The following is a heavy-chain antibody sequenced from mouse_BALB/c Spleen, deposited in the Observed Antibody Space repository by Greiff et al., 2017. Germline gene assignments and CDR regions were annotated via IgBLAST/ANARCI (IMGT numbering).Heavy chain of an antibody. Sequence: VQLVESGGGLVQPGGSLRLSRPISGLPFSDFLMARVRPSPGKRLEWTDASRNKANEYTTEYNASVKGRFIVSRDTYQSILYLQMNALRADDTAIYYCARGLFMGYWGQGTSVTVSS. CDR1: GLPFSDFL. V-gene: IGHV7-1*02. CDR2: SRNKANEYTT. J-gene: IGHJ4*01. CDR3: ARGLFMGY.